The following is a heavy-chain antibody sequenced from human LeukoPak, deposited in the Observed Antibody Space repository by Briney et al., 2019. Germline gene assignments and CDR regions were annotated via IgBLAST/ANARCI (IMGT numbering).Heavy chain of an antibody. CDR2: INPSGGST. CDR3: ARDEIPSYCSGGSCYSAGYFDY. Sequence: ASVKVSCTASVYTFTSYYMHWVRQAPGQGLEWMGIINPSGGSTSYAQKFQGRVTMTRDTSTSTVYMELSSLRSEDTAVYYCARDEIPSYCSGGSCYSAGYFDYWGQGTLVTVS. J-gene: IGHJ4*02. V-gene: IGHV1-46*03. CDR1: VYTFTSYY. D-gene: IGHD2-15*01.